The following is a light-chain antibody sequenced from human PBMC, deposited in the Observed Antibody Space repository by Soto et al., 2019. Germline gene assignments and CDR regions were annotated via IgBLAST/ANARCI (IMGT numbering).Light chain of an antibody. J-gene: IGLJ3*02. Sequence: QSVLTQPASVSGSPGQTITISCTGTSSDVGGYNYVSWYQHHPGKAPKLIIFDVSNRPSGVSDRFSGSKSDNTASLTISGLQAEDEADYYCSSYTSYTTLWVFGGGTKVTVL. V-gene: IGLV2-14*01. CDR2: DVS. CDR3: SSYTSYTTLWV. CDR1: SSDVGGYNY.